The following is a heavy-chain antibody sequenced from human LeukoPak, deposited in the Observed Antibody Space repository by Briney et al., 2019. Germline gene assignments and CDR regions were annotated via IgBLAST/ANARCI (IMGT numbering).Heavy chain of an antibody. CDR3: ARDLGGNSVLALRY. CDR1: GYTFTVYY. V-gene: IGHV1-69*06. Sequence: ASVKVSCKSSGYTFTVYYMHWVRQAPGQGLEWMGGIIPIFGTANYAQKFQGRVTITADKSTSTAYMELSSLRSEDTAVYYCARDLGGNSVLALRYWGQGTLVTVSS. D-gene: IGHD4-23*01. CDR2: IIPIFGTA. J-gene: IGHJ4*02.